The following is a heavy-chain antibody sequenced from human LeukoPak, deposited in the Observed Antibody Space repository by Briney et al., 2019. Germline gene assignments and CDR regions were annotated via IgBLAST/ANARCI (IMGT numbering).Heavy chain of an antibody. D-gene: IGHD3-16*02. CDR3: AREVMITFGGVIVD. CDR1: GGSISSYY. J-gene: IGHJ4*02. V-gene: IGHV4-59*01. Sequence: SETLSLTCTVSGGSISSYYWSWIRQPPGKGLEWIGYIYYSGSTNYNPSLKSRVTISVDTSKNQFSLKLSSVTAADTAVYYCAREVMITFGGVIVDWGQGTLVTVSS. CDR2: IYYSGST.